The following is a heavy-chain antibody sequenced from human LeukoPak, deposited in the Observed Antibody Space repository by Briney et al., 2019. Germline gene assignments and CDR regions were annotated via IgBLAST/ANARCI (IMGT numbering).Heavy chain of an antibody. CDR3: ARDGYSSCDY. CDR2: ISSSSNTI. J-gene: IGHJ4*02. Sequence: GRSLRLSCAASGFTFSTSGMDWVRQAPGKGLEWVSYISSSSNTIYYADSVKGRFTISRDNAKNSLYLQMNSLRAEDTAVYSCARDGYSSCDYWGQGTLVTVSS. D-gene: IGHD6-19*01. CDR1: GFTFSTSG. V-gene: IGHV3-48*01.